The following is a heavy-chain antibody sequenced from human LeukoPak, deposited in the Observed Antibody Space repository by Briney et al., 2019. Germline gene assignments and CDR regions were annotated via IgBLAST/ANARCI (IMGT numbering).Heavy chain of an antibody. CDR2: IYSGGST. J-gene: IGHJ4*02. CDR1: GFTVSSNY. D-gene: IGHD3-10*01. CDR3: ARDFPMVRGVTTY. Sequence: PGGSLRLSCAASGFTVSSNYMSWVRQAPGKGLEWVSVIYSGGSTYYADSVKGRYTISRDNSKNTLYLQMNSLRAEDTAVYYCARDFPMVRGVTTYWGQGTLVTVSS. V-gene: IGHV3-66*01.